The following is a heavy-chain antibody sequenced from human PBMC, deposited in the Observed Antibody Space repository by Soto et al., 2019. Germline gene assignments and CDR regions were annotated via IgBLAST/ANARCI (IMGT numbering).Heavy chain of an antibody. CDR3: ARVMRGFYP. CDR1: GGSISSGGYS. J-gene: IGHJ5*02. Sequence: PSETLSLTCAVSGGSISSGGYSWSWIRQPPGKGLEWIGYIYHSGSTYYNPSLKSRVTISVDRSKNQFSLKLSSVTAADTAVYYCARVMRGFYPWGQGTPVTVSS. D-gene: IGHD2-8*01. V-gene: IGHV4-30-2*01. CDR2: IYHSGST.